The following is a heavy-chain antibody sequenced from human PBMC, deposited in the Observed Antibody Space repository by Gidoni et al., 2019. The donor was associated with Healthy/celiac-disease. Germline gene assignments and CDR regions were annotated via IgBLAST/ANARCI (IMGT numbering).Heavy chain of an antibody. CDR3: ARPGRYVDTAMDRPKGYYYYYGMDV. Sequence: EVQLVESGGGLVKPGGSLRLSCAASRFTFSSYSMTWARQAPGKGLEWVSSISSSSSYIYYADSVKGRFTISRDNAKNSLYLQMNSLRAEDTAVYYCARPGRYVDTAMDRPKGYYYYYGMDVWGQGTTVTVSS. D-gene: IGHD5-18*01. CDR1: RFTFSSYS. V-gene: IGHV3-21*01. J-gene: IGHJ6*02. CDR2: ISSSSSYI.